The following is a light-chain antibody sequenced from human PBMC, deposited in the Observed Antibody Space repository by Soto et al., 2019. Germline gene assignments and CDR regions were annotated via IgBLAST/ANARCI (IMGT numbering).Light chain of an antibody. CDR3: QQYSTLPYI. J-gene: IGKJ2*01. CDR2: VAS. CDR1: QSVDAS. Sequence: EVVLTQSPGTLSLSPGERVTLSCRASQSVDASLAWYQQRPGQTPRLLIYVASIRATGIPDRFSGSGSGTDFSLTISRLEPEDFAVYFCQQYSTLPYIFGQGTRLDIK. V-gene: IGKV3-20*01.